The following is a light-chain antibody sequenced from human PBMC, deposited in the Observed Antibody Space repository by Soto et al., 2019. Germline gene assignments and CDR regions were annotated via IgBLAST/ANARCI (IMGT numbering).Light chain of an antibody. CDR3: CSYAGNSLWV. J-gene: IGLJ3*02. Sequence: QSALTQPASVSGSPGQSITISCTGTSSDVGNYILVSWYQQHPGKAPKLIIYEGTKRPSGVSNRFSGSKSGNTASLTVSGLQAEDEADYYCCSYAGNSLWVFGGGTKVTVL. CDR2: EGT. V-gene: IGLV2-23*01. CDR1: SSDVGNYIL.